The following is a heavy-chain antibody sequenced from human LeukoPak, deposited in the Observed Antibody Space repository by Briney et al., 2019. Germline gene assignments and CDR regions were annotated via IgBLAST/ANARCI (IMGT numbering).Heavy chain of an antibody. D-gene: IGHD6-25*01. CDR3: ARETIAAGKNFDY. V-gene: IGHV1-69*13. CDR2: IIPIFGTA. CDR1: GGTFSSYA. J-gene: IGHJ4*02. Sequence: SVKVSCRASGGTFSSYAISWVRQAPGQGLEWMGGIIPIFGTANYAQKFQGRVTITADESTSTAYMELSSLRSEDTAVYFCARETIAAGKNFDYWGRGTQVTVSS.